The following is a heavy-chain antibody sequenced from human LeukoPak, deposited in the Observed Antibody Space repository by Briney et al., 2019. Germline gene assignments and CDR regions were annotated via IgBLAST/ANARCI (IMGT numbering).Heavy chain of an antibody. Sequence: GASVKVSCKASGYTFTGYYMHWVRQAPGQGLEWMGWINPNSGGTNYAQKFQGRVTMTRDTSISTAYMELSRLRSDDTAVYDCARGMPDIVVVPAAALDYWGPGTLVTVSS. V-gene: IGHV1-2*02. J-gene: IGHJ4*02. CDR1: GYTFTGYY. CDR2: INPNSGGT. D-gene: IGHD2-2*01. CDR3: ARGMPDIVVVPAAALDY.